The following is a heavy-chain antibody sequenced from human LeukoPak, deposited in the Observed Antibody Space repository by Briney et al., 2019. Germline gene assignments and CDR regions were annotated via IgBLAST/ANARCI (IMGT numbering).Heavy chain of an antibody. Sequence: ASVKVSCKASGYTFTGYYMHWVRQAPGQGLEWMGWINPNSGGTNYAQKFQGRVTMTRDTSISTAYVELSRLRSDDTAVYYCARGYYDSSGYPTFDYWGQGTLVTVSS. CDR2: INPNSGGT. D-gene: IGHD3-22*01. J-gene: IGHJ4*02. V-gene: IGHV1-2*02. CDR1: GYTFTGYY. CDR3: ARGYYDSSGYPTFDY.